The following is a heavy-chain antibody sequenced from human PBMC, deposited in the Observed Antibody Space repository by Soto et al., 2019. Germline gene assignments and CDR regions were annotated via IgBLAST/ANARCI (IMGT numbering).Heavy chain of an antibody. J-gene: IGHJ4*02. CDR1: GGSISSYY. Sequence: VQLQESGPGLVKSSEIVSLTCTVSGGSISSYYWAWIRQPVGKGLEYIGRIYTNDRASYNPSFKSRGTMSVDASKNQFSLQMSSVTAADTAVYFCASLVYSSGCYYFDYWGPGSLVTVS. CDR2: IYTNDRA. CDR3: ASLVYSSGCYYFDY. D-gene: IGHD3-10*01. V-gene: IGHV4-4*07.